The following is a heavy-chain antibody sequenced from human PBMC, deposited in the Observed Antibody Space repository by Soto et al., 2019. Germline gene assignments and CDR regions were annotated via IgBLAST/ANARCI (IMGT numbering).Heavy chain of an antibody. CDR3: ANFIWYFDL. CDR1: GCSISSYF. V-gene: IGHV4-59*01. CDR2: IYYTGST. J-gene: IGHJ2*01. Sequence: SETLSLTCTVSGCSISSYFWSWIRQPPGKGLKWIGYIYYTGSTNYNPSLKSRVTISVDTSKNQFSLQLCSVTAADTAVYYCANFIWYFDLWGRGTLVTVSS.